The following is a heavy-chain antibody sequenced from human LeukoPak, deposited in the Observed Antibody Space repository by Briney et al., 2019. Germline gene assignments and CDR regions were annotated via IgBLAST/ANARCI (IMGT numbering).Heavy chain of an antibody. V-gene: IGHV4-34*01. CDR2: INHSGST. CDR1: GGSFSGYY. J-gene: IGHJ6*04. D-gene: IGHD3-3*01. Sequence: SETLSLTCAVYGGSFSGYYWSWIRQPPGKGLEWIGEINHSGSTNYNPSLKSRVTISVDTTKNQFSLKLSSVTAADTAVYYCARGPVLRSRMDVRGKGTTVTVSS. CDR3: ARGPVLRSRMDV.